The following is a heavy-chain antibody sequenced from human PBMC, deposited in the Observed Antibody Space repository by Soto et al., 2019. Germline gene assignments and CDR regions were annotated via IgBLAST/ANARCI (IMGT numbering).Heavy chain of an antibody. V-gene: IGHV4-30-2*01. J-gene: IGHJ5*02. D-gene: IGHD3-3*01. CDR1: GGSISSGGYS. CDR2: IYHSGST. CDR3: ARGGHVRFWLPGWFDP. Sequence: SETLSLTCAVSGGSISSGGYSWSWIRQPPGKGLEWIGYIYHSGSTYYNPSLKSRVTISVDTSKNQFSLRAEDTAVYYCARGGHVRFWLPGWFDPWGQGTLVTVSS.